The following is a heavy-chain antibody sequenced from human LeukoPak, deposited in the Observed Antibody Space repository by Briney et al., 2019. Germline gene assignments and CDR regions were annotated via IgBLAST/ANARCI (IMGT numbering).Heavy chain of an antibody. CDR2: ISSSGSTI. Sequence: GESLKLSCAASGFTFSSYEMNWVRQAPGKGLEWVSYISSSGSTIYYADSVKGRFTISRDNAKNSLYLQMNSLRAEDTAVYYCARDPAPYSSSWYVNWFDPWGQGTLVTVSS. D-gene: IGHD6-13*01. CDR1: GFTFSSYE. CDR3: ARDPAPYSSSWYVNWFDP. J-gene: IGHJ5*02. V-gene: IGHV3-48*03.